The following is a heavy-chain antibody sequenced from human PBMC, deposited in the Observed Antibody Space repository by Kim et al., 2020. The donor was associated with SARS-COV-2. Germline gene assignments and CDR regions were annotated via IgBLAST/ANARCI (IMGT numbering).Heavy chain of an antibody. D-gene: IGHD6-19*01. CDR1: GYTLTELS. V-gene: IGHV1-24*01. CDR3: ATAIAVAGTTIYYYYGMDV. Sequence: ASVKVSCKLSGYTLTELSMHWVRQAPGKGLEWMGGFDPEDGETIYAQKFQGRVTMTEDTSTDTAYMELSSPRSEDTAVYYCATAIAVAGTTIYYYYGMDVWGQETTVTVSS. CDR2: FDPEDGET. J-gene: IGHJ6*02.